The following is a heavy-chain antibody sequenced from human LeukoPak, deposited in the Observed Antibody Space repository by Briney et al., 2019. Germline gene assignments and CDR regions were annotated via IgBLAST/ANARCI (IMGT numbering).Heavy chain of an antibody. V-gene: IGHV3-21*01. J-gene: IGHJ4*02. CDR2: ISSSSSYI. CDR1: GFTFSSYS. D-gene: IGHD4-17*01. Sequence: GGSLRLSCAASGFTFSSYSMNWVRQAPGKGLEWVSSISSSSSYIYYADSLKGRFTISRDNAKKSVYLQMNSLRAEDTAVYYCARADSAVTTPFDYRGQGTLVTVSS. CDR3: ARADSAVTTPFDY.